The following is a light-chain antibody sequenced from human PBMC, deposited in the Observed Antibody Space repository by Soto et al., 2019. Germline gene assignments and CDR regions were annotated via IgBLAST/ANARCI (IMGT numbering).Light chain of an antibody. CDR2: GAF. CDR1: QSVSYN. V-gene: IGKV3-15*01. Sequence: EIVMTQSPATLSVSPGETATLSCRASQSVSYNLAWYQQKPGQGPRVVIYGAFSRATGIPARFSGSGSGTEFTLTISSLQSEDFAVYYCQPYKNWPPLTFGGGTKVEIK. J-gene: IGKJ4*01. CDR3: QPYKNWPPLT.